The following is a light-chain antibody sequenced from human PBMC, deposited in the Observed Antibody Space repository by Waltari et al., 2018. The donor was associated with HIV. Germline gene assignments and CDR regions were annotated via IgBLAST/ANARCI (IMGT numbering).Light chain of an antibody. CDR1: KGIDSTF. CDR3: QQYLGSPRT. CDR2: GAS. Sequence: EFVLTQSTGTLSLSPGERVTLSCSASKGIDSTFLAWYQQKRGQAPRLLIFGASRRATGIPDRFSGSGSGTDFTLTIDGLDPEDFAVYYCQQYLGSPRTFGQGTKVEIK. J-gene: IGKJ1*01. V-gene: IGKV3-20*01.